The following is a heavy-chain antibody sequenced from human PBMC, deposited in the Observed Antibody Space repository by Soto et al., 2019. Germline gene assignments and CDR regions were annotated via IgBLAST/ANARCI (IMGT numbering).Heavy chain of an antibody. Sequence: QITLKESGPTLVNPTQTLTLTCTFSGFSLSTSGVGVGWIRQPPGKALEWLALIYWNDDKRYSPSLKSRLTITKDTSKNQVVLTMTNMDPVDTATYYCAGTVTTSEYYYYGMDVWGQGTTVTVSS. CDR1: GFSLSTSGVG. V-gene: IGHV2-5*01. D-gene: IGHD4-17*01. CDR3: AGTVTTSEYYYYGMDV. CDR2: IYWNDDK. J-gene: IGHJ6*02.